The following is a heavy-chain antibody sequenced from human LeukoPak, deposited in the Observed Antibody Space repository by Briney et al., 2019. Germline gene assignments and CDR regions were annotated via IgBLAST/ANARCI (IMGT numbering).Heavy chain of an antibody. V-gene: IGHV3-66*01. CDR2: IYSGGST. Sequence: GGSLRLSCAASEFSVGSNYMTWVRQAPGKGLEWVSLIYSGGSTYYADSVKGRFTISRDNSKNTLYLQMNSLRAEDTAVYYCARDWYDNSDAFDIWGQGTMVTVSS. D-gene: IGHD3-9*01. CDR1: EFSVGSNY. CDR3: ARDWYDNSDAFDI. J-gene: IGHJ3*02.